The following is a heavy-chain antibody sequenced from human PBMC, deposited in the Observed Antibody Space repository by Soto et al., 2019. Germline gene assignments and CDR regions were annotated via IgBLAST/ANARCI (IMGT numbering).Heavy chain of an antibody. CDR3: ARDGAYYYDSSGYYPYYYYGMDV. J-gene: IGHJ6*02. CDR1: GFTFSSYW. Sequence: SLRLSCAASGFTFSSYWMSWVRQAPGKGLEWVANIKQDGSEKYYVDSVKGRFTISRDNAKNSLYLQMNSLRAEDTAVYYCARDGAYYYDSSGYYPYYYYGMDVWGQGTTVTVSS. V-gene: IGHV3-7*01. D-gene: IGHD3-22*01. CDR2: IKQDGSEK.